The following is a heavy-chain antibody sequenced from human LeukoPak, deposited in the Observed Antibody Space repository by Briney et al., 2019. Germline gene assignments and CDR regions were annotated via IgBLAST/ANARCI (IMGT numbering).Heavy chain of an antibody. CDR2: IIPIFGTA. J-gene: IGHJ6*02. D-gene: IGHD2-21*02. CDR3: ARCGGDCHYYYYGMDV. CDR1: GGTFSSYA. V-gene: IGHV1-69*13. Sequence: SVKVSCKASGGTFSSYAISWVRQAPGQGLEWMGGIIPIFGTANYAQKFQGRVTITADESTSTAYMELSSLRSEDTAVYYCARCGGDCHYYYYGMDVWGQGTTVTVSS.